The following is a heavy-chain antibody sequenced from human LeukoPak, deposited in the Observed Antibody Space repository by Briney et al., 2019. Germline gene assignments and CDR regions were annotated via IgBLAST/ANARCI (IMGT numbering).Heavy chain of an antibody. Sequence: GASVKVSCKASGYTFTSYAMHWVRQAPGQRLEWMGWINAGNGNTKYSQKFQGRVTITRDTSASTAYMELSSLRSEDTAVYYCVSSIAVAGPPTLNYWGQGTLVTVSS. D-gene: IGHD6-19*01. V-gene: IGHV1-3*01. J-gene: IGHJ4*02. CDR3: VSSIAVAGPPTLNY. CDR1: GYTFTSYA. CDR2: INAGNGNT.